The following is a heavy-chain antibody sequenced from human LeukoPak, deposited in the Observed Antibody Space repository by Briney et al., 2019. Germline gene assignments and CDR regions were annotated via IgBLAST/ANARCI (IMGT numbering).Heavy chain of an antibody. CDR3: ARHLTVTTVIDY. CDR1: GYSFTSYW. CDR2: IDPSDSYT. Sequence: GESLKISCKGSGYSFTSYWISWVRQMPGKGLEWMGRIDPSDSYTNYSPSFQGHVTISADKSISTAYLQWSSLKASDTAMYYCARHLTVTTVIDYWGQGTLVTVSS. J-gene: IGHJ4*02. V-gene: IGHV5-10-1*01. D-gene: IGHD4-17*01.